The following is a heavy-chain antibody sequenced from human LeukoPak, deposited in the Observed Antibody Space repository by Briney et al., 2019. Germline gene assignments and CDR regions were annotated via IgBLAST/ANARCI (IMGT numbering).Heavy chain of an antibody. Sequence: GGSLRLSCAASGFTFSSYAMHWVRQAPGKGLEWVAVISYDGSNKYYADSVKGRFTISRDNSKNTLYLQVNSLRAEDTAVYYCARGGIHYYDSSGTNGMDVWGQGTTVTVSS. CDR3: ARGGIHYYDSSGTNGMDV. D-gene: IGHD3-22*01. CDR2: ISYDGSNK. V-gene: IGHV3-30-3*01. J-gene: IGHJ6*02. CDR1: GFTFSSYA.